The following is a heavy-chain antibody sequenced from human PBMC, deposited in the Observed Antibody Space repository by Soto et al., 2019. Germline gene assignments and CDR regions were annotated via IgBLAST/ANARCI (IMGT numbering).Heavy chain of an antibody. V-gene: IGHV3-48*02. J-gene: IGHJ4*02. Sequence: EVQLVESGGGLVQPGGSLRLSCAASGFTFSSYSMNWVRQAPGKGLEWVSYISSSSSTIYYADSVKGRFTISRDNAKNSLYLQMNSLRDEDTAVYYCARDSYRYCSSTSCYPFDYWGQGTLVTVSS. CDR3: ARDSYRYCSSTSCYPFDY. CDR2: ISSSSSTI. D-gene: IGHD2-2*01. CDR1: GFTFSSYS.